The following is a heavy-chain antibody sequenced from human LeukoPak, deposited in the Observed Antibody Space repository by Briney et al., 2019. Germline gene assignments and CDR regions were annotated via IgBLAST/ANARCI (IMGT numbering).Heavy chain of an antibody. D-gene: IGHD5-18*01. CDR2: ISGSGGST. V-gene: IGHV3-23*01. CDR3: AKDSAAMVTWSDY. J-gene: IGHJ4*02. CDR1: GFTFSSYA. Sequence: GRSLRLSCAASGFTFSSYAMSWVRQAPGKGLEWVSAISGSGGSTYYADSVKGRFTISRDNSKNTLYLQMNSLRAEDTAVYYCAKDSAAMVTWSDYWGQGTLVTVSS.